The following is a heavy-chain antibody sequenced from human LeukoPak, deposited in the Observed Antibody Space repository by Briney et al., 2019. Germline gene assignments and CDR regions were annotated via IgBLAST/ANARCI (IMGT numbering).Heavy chain of an antibody. CDR2: IYSGGST. V-gene: IGHV3-66*01. Sequence: PGGSLRLSCAASGFTVSSNYMSWVRQAPGKGLEWVSVIYSGGSTYYADSVKGRFTISRDNSKNTLYLQMNSLRAEDTAVYYCARDDLPYYYDSSGPASYWGQGTLVTVSS. CDR3: ARDDLPYYYDSSGPASY. D-gene: IGHD3-22*01. J-gene: IGHJ4*02. CDR1: GFTVSSNY.